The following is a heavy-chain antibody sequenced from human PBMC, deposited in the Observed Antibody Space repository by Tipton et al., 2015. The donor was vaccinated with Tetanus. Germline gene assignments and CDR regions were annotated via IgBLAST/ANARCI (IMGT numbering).Heavy chain of an antibody. CDR2: INTSGSS. J-gene: IGHJ5*02. CDR3: ARHLYGYWFDP. CDR1: GGSISSYY. D-gene: IGHD3-10*01. Sequence: TLSLTCTVSGGSISSYYWSWIRQSAAMGLEWIGRINTSGSSDYNPSLKGRVTMSIDTSGNRFSLDLTSVNDTDTAVYYCARHLYGYWFDPWGQGTLVTVSS. V-gene: IGHV4-4*07.